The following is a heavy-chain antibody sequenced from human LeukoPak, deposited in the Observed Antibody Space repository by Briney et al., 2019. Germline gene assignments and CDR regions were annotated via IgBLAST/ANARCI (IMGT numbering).Heavy chain of an antibody. CDR1: GFTFSTYW. J-gene: IGHJ4*02. D-gene: IGHD4-23*01. Sequence: GGSLRLSCTASGFTFSTYWMHWVRQAPGKGLVWASRINTDVSTTSYADSVRGRFTISRDNAKNTLYLQMNSLRAEDTAVYYCARGGHYGGNSYIDYWGQGTLVTVSS. CDR3: ARGGHYGGNSYIDY. V-gene: IGHV3-74*01. CDR2: INTDVSTT.